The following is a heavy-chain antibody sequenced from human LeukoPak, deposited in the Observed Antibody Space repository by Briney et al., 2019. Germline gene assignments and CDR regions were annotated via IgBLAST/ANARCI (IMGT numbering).Heavy chain of an antibody. V-gene: IGHV4-59*01. D-gene: IGHD3-22*01. J-gene: IGHJ4*02. CDR3: TKQYYYDSSGYFGY. Sequence: SETLSLTCTVSGGSISSYYWSWIRQPPGTGLERIGYIYYSRNTDYNPSLKSRVTISVDTSKNQFSLKLSSVTAADTAVYYCTKQYYYDSSGYFGYWGQGTLVTVSS. CDR1: GGSISSYY. CDR2: IYYSRNT.